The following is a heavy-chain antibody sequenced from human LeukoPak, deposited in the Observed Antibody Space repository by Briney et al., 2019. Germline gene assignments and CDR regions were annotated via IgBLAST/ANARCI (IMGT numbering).Heavy chain of an antibody. V-gene: IGHV4-61*02. Sequence: SETLSLTCTVSGGSINSGSYYWSWIRQPAGKGLEWIGRIYTSGSTNYNPSLKSRVTISLDTSKNQFSLKLSSVTAADTAVYYCAGSKWELVFYAFDMWGQGTMVTVSS. CDR3: AGSKWELVFYAFDM. D-gene: IGHD1-26*01. CDR1: GGSINSGSYY. CDR2: IYTSGST. J-gene: IGHJ3*02.